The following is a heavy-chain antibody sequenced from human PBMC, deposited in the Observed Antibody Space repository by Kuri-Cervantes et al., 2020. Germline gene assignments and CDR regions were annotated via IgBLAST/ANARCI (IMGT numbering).Heavy chain of an antibody. J-gene: IGHJ4*02. CDR1: DSSITSPYY. CDR3: ARGPYGDYGECFDY. CDR2: VYHTGST. D-gene: IGHD4-17*01. V-gene: IGHV4-38-2*01. Sequence: SETLSLTCAISDSSITSPYYWAWIRQPPGKGLEWIGSVYHTGSTYPNPSLKSRITIAVDTSKNQFSLKLSSVTAADTAVYYCARGPYGDYGECFDYWGQGTLVTVSS.